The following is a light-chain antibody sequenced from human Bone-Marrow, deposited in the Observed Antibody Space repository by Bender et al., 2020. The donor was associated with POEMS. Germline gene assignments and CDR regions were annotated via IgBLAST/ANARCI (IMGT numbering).Light chain of an antibody. CDR1: NSDVGKYNL. J-gene: IGLJ3*02. CDR2: EVT. V-gene: IGLV2-14*02. CDR3: AVWDDSLNGWV. Sequence: QSALTQPASVSGSPGQSITISCTGTNSDVGKYNLVSWYQQHPAKAPEIIIYEVTKRPSEVPDRFSGSRSGTSASLAISGLQSEDEADYYCAVWDDSLNGWVFGGGTKLTVL.